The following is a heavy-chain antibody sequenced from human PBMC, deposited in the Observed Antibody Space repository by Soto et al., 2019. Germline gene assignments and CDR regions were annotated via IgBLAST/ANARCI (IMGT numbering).Heavy chain of an antibody. CDR3: ARVRPGTVTNWFDP. CDR2: IYYSGST. D-gene: IGHD1-1*01. CDR1: GGSISSYY. Sequence: SETLSLTCTVSGGSISSYYWSWIRQPPGKGLEWIGYIYYSGSTNYNPSLKSRVTISVDTSKNQFSLKLSSVTAADTAVYYCARVRPGTVTNWFDPWGQGTLVTVSS. J-gene: IGHJ5*02. V-gene: IGHV4-59*01.